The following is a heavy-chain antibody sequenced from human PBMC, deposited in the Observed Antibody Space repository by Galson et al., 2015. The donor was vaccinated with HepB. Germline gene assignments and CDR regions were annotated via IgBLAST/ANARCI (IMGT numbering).Heavy chain of an antibody. CDR2: IYYSGST. D-gene: IGHD6-13*01. Sequence: LSLTCTVSGGSISSYYWSWIRQPPGKGLEWIGYIYYSGSTNYNPSLKSRVTISVDTSKNQFSLKLSSVTAADTAVYYCARESSSWQEGTPAGFDYWGQGTLVTVSS. V-gene: IGHV4-59*12. J-gene: IGHJ4*02. CDR3: ARESSSWQEGTPAGFDY. CDR1: GGSISSYY.